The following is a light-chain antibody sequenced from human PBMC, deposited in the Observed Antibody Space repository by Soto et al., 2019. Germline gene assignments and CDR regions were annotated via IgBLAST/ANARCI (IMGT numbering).Light chain of an antibody. CDR2: EVS. CDR3: SSYTSSDTHV. V-gene: IGLV2-14*01. Sequence: QSVLTQPASVSGSPGQSITISCTGTSSDVGGYNYVSWYQQHPGEAPKLMIYEVSNQPSGVSNRFSGSKSGNTASLTISGLQAEDEADYYCSSYTSSDTHVFGTGTKVTVL. CDR1: SSDVGGYNY. J-gene: IGLJ1*01.